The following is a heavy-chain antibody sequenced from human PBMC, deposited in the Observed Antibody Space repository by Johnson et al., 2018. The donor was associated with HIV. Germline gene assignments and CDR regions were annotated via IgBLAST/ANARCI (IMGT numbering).Heavy chain of an antibody. CDR1: GFTFSSYA. Sequence: QVQLVESGGGVVQPGRSLRLSCAASGFTFSSYAMHWVRQAPGKGLEWVAVISYDGSNKYYADSVKGRFPISRDNSKNTLYLQMNSLRAEDTAVYYCARGWGRSSGTFDAFDIWGQGTMVTVSS. CDR3: ARGWGRSSGTFDAFDI. J-gene: IGHJ3*02. CDR2: ISYDGSNK. D-gene: IGHD6-19*01. V-gene: IGHV3-30-3*01.